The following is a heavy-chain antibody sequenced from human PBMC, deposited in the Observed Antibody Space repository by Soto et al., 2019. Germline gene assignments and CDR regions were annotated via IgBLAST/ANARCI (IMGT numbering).Heavy chain of an antibody. V-gene: IGHV4-59*01. D-gene: IGHD3-3*01. CDR3: ARGASVFGVVINYYYYYGMDV. Sequence: LSLTCTVSGGSISSYYWSWIRQPPGKGLEWIGYIYYSGSTNYNPSLKSRVTISVDTSKNQFSLKLSSVTAADTAVYYCARGASVFGVVINYYYYYGMDVWGQGTTVTVSS. CDR2: IYYSGST. CDR1: GGSISSYY. J-gene: IGHJ6*02.